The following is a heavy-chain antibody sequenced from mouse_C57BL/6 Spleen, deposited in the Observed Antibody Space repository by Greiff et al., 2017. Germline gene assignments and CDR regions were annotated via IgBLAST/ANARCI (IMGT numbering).Heavy chain of an antibody. V-gene: IGHV1-22*01. CDR3: ARMDSNCEGGFAY. CDR1: GYTFTDYN. D-gene: IGHD2-5*01. CDR2: INPNNGGT. Sequence: EVQRVESGPELVKPGASVKMSCKASGYTFTDYNMHWVKQSHGKSLEWIGYINPNNGGTSYNQKFKGKATLTVNKASSTAYMELRSLTSEDSAVYYCARMDSNCEGGFAYWGQGTLVTVSA. J-gene: IGHJ3*01.